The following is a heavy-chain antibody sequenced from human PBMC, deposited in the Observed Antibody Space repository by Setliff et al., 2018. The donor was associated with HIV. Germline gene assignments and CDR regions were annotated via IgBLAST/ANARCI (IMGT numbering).Heavy chain of an antibody. CDR2: TSGTGGSP. V-gene: IGHV3-23*01. J-gene: IGHJ3*01. CDR1: GFTFNKYA. D-gene: IGHD6-13*01. CDR3: AKGGLKWGIGEGFDV. Sequence: GGSLRLSCAASGFTFNKYAMGWVRQAPGKGLEWVSITSGTGGSPFYADSVEGRFTISRDNSKNTVYLQMNSLRAEDTAAYYCAKGGLKWGIGEGFDVWGQGTMVTVSS.